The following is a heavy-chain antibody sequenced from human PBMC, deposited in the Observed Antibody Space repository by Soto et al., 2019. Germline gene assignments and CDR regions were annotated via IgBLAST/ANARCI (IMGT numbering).Heavy chain of an antibody. CDR3: AKDRSRIVVAAPFDY. D-gene: IGHD6-19*01. Sequence: QVQLVESGGGVVQPGRSLRLSCAASGFTFSSYGMHWVRQAPGKGLEWVAVISYDGNNKYYADSVKGRFTISRDKSKNTLYLQMNSLRAADTAVYYGAKDRSRIVVAAPFDYWGQGTLVTVSS. CDR2: ISYDGNNK. V-gene: IGHV3-30*18. CDR1: GFTFSSYG. J-gene: IGHJ4*02.